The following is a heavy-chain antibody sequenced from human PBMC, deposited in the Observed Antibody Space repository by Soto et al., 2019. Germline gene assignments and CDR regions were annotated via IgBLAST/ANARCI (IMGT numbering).Heavy chain of an antibody. CDR1: GFTFTNYY. Sequence: GGSLRLSCVASGFTFTNYYMYWVRQAPEKGLEWVSSISGTSAYIYYTDSMKGRFTISRDNAKTSLYLQMNSLRPEDTALYYCAKDLQGLDYYFGMDVWGQGTTVTVSS. CDR3: AKDLQGLDYYFGMDV. J-gene: IGHJ6*02. V-gene: IGHV3-21*04. CDR2: ISGTSAYI. D-gene: IGHD6-19*01.